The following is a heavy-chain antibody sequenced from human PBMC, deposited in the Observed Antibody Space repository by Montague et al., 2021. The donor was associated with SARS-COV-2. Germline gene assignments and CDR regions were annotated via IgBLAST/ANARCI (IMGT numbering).Heavy chain of an antibody. CDR2: IKPDGTST. D-gene: IGHD3-10*01. J-gene: IGHJ4*02. Sequence: SLRLSCAASGFTFRSYWMHWVRQVPGRGPLWVSRIKPDGTSTNYAASVKGRFTISRDNAKNTLSLQLNNLRAEDTAVYYCVRPLWFGDSDYFFDSWGQGTLVTVSS. CDR3: VRPLWFGDSDYFFDS. CDR1: GFTFRSYW. V-gene: IGHV3-74*01.